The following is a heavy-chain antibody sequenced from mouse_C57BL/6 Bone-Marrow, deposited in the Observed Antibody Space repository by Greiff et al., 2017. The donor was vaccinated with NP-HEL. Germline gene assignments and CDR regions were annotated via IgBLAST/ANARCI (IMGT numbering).Heavy chain of an antibody. D-gene: IGHD1-1*01. J-gene: IGHJ2*01. CDR1: GFTFSSYA. Sequence: EVHLVESGGGLVKPGGSLKLSCAASGFTFSSYAMSWVRQTQEKRLEWVATISDGGSYTYYPDNVKGRFTISRDNTKNNLYLQMSHLKSEDTAMYYCARDFTTVVPYFDYWGQGTTLTVSS. CDR2: ISDGGSYT. V-gene: IGHV5-4*01. CDR3: ARDFTTVVPYFDY.